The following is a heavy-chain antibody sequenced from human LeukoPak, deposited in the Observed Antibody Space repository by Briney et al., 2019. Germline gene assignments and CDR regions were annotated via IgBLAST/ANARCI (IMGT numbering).Heavy chain of an antibody. CDR3: ARGGKATVVTM. V-gene: IGHV4-4*07. Sequence: SETLSLTCTVSGGSINSYYWSWIRQPAGKGLEWIGRIYSSGSTNYNPSLKSRVSMSVDTSKNQFSLKLTSVSAADTAVYYCARGGKATVVTMWGQGILVTVSS. J-gene: IGHJ4*02. CDR2: IYSSGST. D-gene: IGHD4-23*01. CDR1: GGSINSYY.